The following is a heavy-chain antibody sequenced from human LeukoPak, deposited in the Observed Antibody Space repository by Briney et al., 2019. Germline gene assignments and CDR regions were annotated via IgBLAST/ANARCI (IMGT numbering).Heavy chain of an antibody. Sequence: SETLSLTCAVYGGSFSGYYWSWIRQPPGKGLEWIGNIYHSGSTYYNPSLKSRVTISVDTSKKQFSLKLSSVTAADTAVYYCAREGIIVGATDDYWGQGTLVTVSS. J-gene: IGHJ4*02. V-gene: IGHV4-34*01. CDR3: AREGIIVGATDDY. D-gene: IGHD1-26*01. CDR2: IYHSGST. CDR1: GGSFSGYY.